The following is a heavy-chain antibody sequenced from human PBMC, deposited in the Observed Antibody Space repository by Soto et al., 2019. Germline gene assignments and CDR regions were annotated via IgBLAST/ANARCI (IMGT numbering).Heavy chain of an antibody. D-gene: IGHD2-15*01. CDR3: ARSDIVVVVADPYYFDY. J-gene: IGHJ4*02. Sequence: GASVKVSCKASGYTFTSYGISWVRQAPGQGLEWMGWISAYNGNTNYAQKLQGRVTMTTDTSTSTAYMELRSLRSDDTAVYYCARSDIVVVVADPYYFDYWGQGTLVTVS. CDR1: GYTFTSYG. V-gene: IGHV1-18*01. CDR2: ISAYNGNT.